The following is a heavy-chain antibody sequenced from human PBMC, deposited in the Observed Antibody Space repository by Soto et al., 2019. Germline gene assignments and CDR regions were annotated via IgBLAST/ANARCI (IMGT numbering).Heavy chain of an antibody. CDR1: GYTFTSYY. CDR2: INPSGGST. J-gene: IGHJ6*03. D-gene: IGHD3-3*01. V-gene: IGHV1-46*03. CDR3: ARQGVDYDFWSGDWDYYYYYYMDV. Sequence: QVQLVQSGAEVKKPGASVKVSCKASGYTFTSYYMHWVRQAPGQGLEWMGIINPSGGSTSYAQKFQGRVTMTRDTSTSTVYMELSSLRSEDTAVYYCARQGVDYDFWSGDWDYYYYYYMDVWGKGTTVTVSS.